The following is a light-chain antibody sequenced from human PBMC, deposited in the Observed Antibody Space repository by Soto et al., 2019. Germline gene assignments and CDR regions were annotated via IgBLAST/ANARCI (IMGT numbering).Light chain of an antibody. J-gene: IGKJ2*01. Sequence: EIVLTQSPATLSFSPGERATLSCRASQTVNNSLAWYQQKPGQAPRLLMYDAANRSTGIPARFSGSGSGTDFTLTISSREHEDFAVYYCQQRSNLPLYTFGQGTKLEIK. CDR2: DAA. CDR1: QTVNNS. CDR3: QQRSNLPLYT. V-gene: IGKV3-11*01.